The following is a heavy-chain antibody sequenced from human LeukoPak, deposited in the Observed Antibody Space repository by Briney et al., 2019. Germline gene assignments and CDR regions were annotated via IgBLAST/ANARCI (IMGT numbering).Heavy chain of an antibody. CDR2: IYSGGST. CDR1: GFTFSSYA. J-gene: IGHJ4*02. CDR3: ARWDQSSRRYGSGSYLVDY. Sequence: PGGSLRLSCEASGFTFSSYAMSWVRQAPGKGLEWVSVIYSGGSTYYADSVKGRFTISRDNSKNTLYLQMNSLRAEDTAVYYCARWDQSSRRYGSGSYLVDYWGQGTLVTVSS. D-gene: IGHD3-10*01. V-gene: IGHV3-66*01.